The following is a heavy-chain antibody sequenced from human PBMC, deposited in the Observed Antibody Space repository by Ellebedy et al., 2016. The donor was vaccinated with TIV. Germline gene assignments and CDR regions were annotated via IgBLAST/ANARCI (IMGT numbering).Heavy chain of an antibody. CDR2: ISYDGSNK. V-gene: IGHV3-30*03. CDR3: ARDAPTGDHGY. J-gene: IGHJ4*02. Sequence: GESLKISXAASGFTFSSYGMHWVRQAPGKGLEWVAVISYDGSNKYYADSVKGRFTISRDNAKNTLYLQMNSLRAEDTAVYYCARDAPTGDHGYWGQGTLVTVSS. D-gene: IGHD7-27*01. CDR1: GFTFSSYG.